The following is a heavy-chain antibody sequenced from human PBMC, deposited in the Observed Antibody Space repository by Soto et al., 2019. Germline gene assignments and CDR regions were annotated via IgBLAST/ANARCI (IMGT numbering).Heavy chain of an antibody. CDR1: GYTCTAYY. Sequence: QVQLVQSGAEVKKPGASVKVSCKASGYTCTAYYIHWVRQAPGQGLEWMGWINPNSGGTNYAQKFHGRVTMTRDTSISTAYMELSSLRSDDTAVYYCARDGCLLVAGAPFDYWGQGTLVTVSS. CDR2: INPNSGGT. V-gene: IGHV1-2*02. J-gene: IGHJ4*02. D-gene: IGHD2-15*01. CDR3: ARDGCLLVAGAPFDY.